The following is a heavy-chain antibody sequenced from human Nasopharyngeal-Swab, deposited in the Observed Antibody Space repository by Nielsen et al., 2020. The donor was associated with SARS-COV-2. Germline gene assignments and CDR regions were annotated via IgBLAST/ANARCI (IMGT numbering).Heavy chain of an antibody. CDR2: IKQDASEV. V-gene: IGHV3-7*01. J-gene: IGHJ4*02. CDR3: ARDTPAMFAY. Sequence: GESLKISCAVSGFNFSSYSMSWVRQAPGKGLEWVANIKQDASEVYYVDSVKGRFTISRDNAKNSLYLQMNSLRAEDTAVYYCARDTPAMFAYWGQGTLVTVSS. CDR1: GFNFSSYS.